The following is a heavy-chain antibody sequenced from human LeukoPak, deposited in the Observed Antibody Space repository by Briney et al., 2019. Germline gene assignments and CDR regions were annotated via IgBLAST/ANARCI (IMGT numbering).Heavy chain of an antibody. Sequence: PSETLSLTCAVSGYSISSGYYWGWIRQPPGKGLEWIGSIYHSGSTYYNPSLKSRVTISVDTSKNQFSLKLSSVTAADTAVYYCASAYYDILTGYFGYWGQGTLVTVSS. D-gene: IGHD3-9*01. CDR3: ASAYYDILTGYFGY. CDR1: GYSISSGYY. V-gene: IGHV4-38-2*01. J-gene: IGHJ4*02. CDR2: IYHSGST.